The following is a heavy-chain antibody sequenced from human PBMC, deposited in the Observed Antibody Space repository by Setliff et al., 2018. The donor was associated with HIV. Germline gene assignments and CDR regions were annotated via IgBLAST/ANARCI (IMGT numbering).Heavy chain of an antibody. CDR3: ARGKGSGWYLRFDY. J-gene: IGHJ4*02. D-gene: IGHD6-19*01. CDR1: GGSFSGYY. Sequence: KPSETLSLTCAVYGGSFSGYYWSWIRQPPGKGLEWIGEINHSGSTNYNPSLKSRVTISVDTSKNQFSLKLSSVTAADTAVYYCARGKGSGWYLRFDYWGQGTLVTVSS. V-gene: IGHV4-34*01. CDR2: INHSGST.